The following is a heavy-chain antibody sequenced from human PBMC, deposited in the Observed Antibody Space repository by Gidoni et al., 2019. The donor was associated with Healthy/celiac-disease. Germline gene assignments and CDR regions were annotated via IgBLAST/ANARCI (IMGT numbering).Heavy chain of an antibody. D-gene: IGHD2-2*02. CDR1: GGSISSGSYN. CDR3: ARERGYCSSTSCYREEYYYYGMDV. Sequence: QVQLQESGPGLVKPSQTLSLTCTVSGGSISSGSYNWSWIRQPAGKGLEWIGRIYTSGGTNYNPSLKSRVTISVDTSKNQFSLKLSSVTAADTAVYYCARERGYCSSTSCYREEYYYYGMDVWGQGTTVTVSS. CDR2: IYTSGGT. V-gene: IGHV4-61*02. J-gene: IGHJ6*02.